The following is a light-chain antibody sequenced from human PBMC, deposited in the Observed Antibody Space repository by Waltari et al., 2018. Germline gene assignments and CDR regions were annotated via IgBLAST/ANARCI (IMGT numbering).Light chain of an antibody. J-gene: IGLJ1*01. CDR3: CSYAGRNIDV. CDR1: SSAVGSYNL. CDR2: EGS. Sequence: QSALTQPASVSGSPAQSVTISCTGSSSAVGSYNLVSWYQQYPGKAPKLILYEGSKRPSGVSSRFSGARSGNTASLTSSGLQTEDEADYHCCSYAGRNIDVFGTGTKVTVL. V-gene: IGLV2-23*01.